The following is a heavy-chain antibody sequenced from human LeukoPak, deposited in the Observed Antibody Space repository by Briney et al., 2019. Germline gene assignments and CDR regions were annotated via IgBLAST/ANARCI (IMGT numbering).Heavy chain of an antibody. Sequence: PGGSPRLSCAASGFTFNRNAISWVRQAPGKGLEWVSTIGGSGDETFYADSVKGRFTISRDNSKNMVHLQMNSLTGEDTALYYCVRRGDASSGWGDHDFWGQGALVTVSS. J-gene: IGHJ4*02. D-gene: IGHD6-19*01. CDR2: IGGSGDET. CDR3: VRRGDASSGWGDHDF. V-gene: IGHV3-23*01. CDR1: GFTFNRNA.